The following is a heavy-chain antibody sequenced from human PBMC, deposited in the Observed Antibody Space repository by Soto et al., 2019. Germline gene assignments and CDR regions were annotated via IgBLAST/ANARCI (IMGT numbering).Heavy chain of an antibody. D-gene: IGHD4-17*01. Sequence: SETLSLTCTVSGGSISSGGYYWSWIRQHPGKGLEWIGYIYYSGSTYYNPSLKSRVTISVDTTKNQFSLNLSSVTAAYTSFYYCASWSTTVTNQPPRYFDYWGQGTLVTVSA. CDR3: ASWSTTVTNQPPRYFDY. CDR1: GGSISSGGYY. V-gene: IGHV4-31*03. CDR2: IYYSGST. J-gene: IGHJ4*02.